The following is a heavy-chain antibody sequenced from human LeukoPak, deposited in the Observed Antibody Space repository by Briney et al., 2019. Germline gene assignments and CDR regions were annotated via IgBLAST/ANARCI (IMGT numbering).Heavy chain of an antibody. CDR2: IYYSGST. D-gene: IGHD1-7*01. CDR3: ARGWITGTFD. V-gene: IGHV4-59*01. CDR1: GGSISSYY. Sequence: PSETLSLTCTVSGGSISSYYWSWIRQPAGKGLEWIGYIYYSGSTNYNPSLKSRVTISVDTSKNQFSLKLSSVTAADTAVYYCARGWITGTFDWGQGTPVTVSS. J-gene: IGHJ4*02.